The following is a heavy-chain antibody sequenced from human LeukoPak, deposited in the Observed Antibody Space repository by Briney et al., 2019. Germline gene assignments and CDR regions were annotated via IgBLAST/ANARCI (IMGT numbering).Heavy chain of an antibody. V-gene: IGHV5-51*01. CDR2: IYPGDSDT. CDR1: GSRFTSYW. J-gene: IGHJ4*02. D-gene: IGHD4-17*01. CDR3: ARGPYGDYYFDY. Sequence: GESLQISCQGSGSRFTSYWTGWVRQLPGKGLEWMGIIYPGDSDTRYSPSFQGQVTISADKSISTAYLQWSSLKASDTAMYYCARGPYGDYYFDYWGQGTLVTVSS.